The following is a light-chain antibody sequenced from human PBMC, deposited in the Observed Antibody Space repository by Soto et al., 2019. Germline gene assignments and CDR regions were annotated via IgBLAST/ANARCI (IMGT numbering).Light chain of an antibody. CDR1: QSIDNNY. Sequence: DIVLTQSPDTLSLSPGERATLSCRASQSIDNNYLAWYQQKPGQAPRLLIYRAFSRATGIPDRFSASASGTDFSLTISRLEPEDFGVYYCQQYNNWPRATFGGGTKVDIK. CDR2: RAF. V-gene: IGKV3-20*01. CDR3: QQYNNWPRAT. J-gene: IGKJ4*01.